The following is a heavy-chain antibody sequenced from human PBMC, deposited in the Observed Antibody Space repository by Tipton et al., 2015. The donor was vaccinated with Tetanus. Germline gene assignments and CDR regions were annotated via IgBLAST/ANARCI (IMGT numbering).Heavy chain of an antibody. CDR2: ISSGSTTL. Sequence: GSLRLSCAASGFSFSDYYMSWIRQAPGKGLEWFSYISSGSTTLYYADSVKGRFTISRDNAKNSLYLQMSRLRADDTAVYYCARMSTEASTGAFDIWGQGTVVTVSS. J-gene: IGHJ3*02. V-gene: IGHV3-11*01. CDR3: ARMSTEASTGAFDI. CDR1: GFSFSDYY. D-gene: IGHD1-26*01.